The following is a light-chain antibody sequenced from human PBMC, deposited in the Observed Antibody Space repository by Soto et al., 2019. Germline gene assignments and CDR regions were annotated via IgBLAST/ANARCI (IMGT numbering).Light chain of an antibody. V-gene: IGLV2-8*01. Sequence: QSVLTQPPSASGSPGQSVTISCTGTSSDVGGYNYVSWYQQHPGKAPKLMIYEVSERPSGVPDLFSGSKSGNTASLTVSGLQDEDEADYYCSSYAGSNNVIFGGGTKHTVL. CDR3: SSYAGSNNVI. CDR2: EVS. J-gene: IGLJ2*01. CDR1: SSDVGGYNY.